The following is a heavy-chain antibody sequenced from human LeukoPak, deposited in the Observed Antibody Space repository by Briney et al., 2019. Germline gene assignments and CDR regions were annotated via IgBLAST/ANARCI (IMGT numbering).Heavy chain of an antibody. J-gene: IGHJ6*03. Sequence: GASVNVSCMASGGTPSSYAISWVRQPPGQGLEWMGGIIPIFGTANYAQKFRGRVTITTDESTSTAYMELSSLRSEDTAVYYCERSSGGYDGYYYYMDVWGKGTTVTVSS. CDR1: GGTPSSYA. D-gene: IGHD6-19*01. V-gene: IGHV1-69*05. CDR2: IIPIFGTA. CDR3: ERSSGGYDGYYYYMDV.